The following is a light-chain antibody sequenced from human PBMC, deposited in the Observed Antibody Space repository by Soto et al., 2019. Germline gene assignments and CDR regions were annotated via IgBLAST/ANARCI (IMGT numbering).Light chain of an antibody. CDR2: AAS. V-gene: IGKV1-9*01. J-gene: IGKJ3*01. Sequence: DIQLTQSPSFLSASVGDRVTITCRASQGISSYLAWYQQKPGKAPNLLIYAASTLQSGVPSRFSGSGSGTAFTLTISSPQPDYFATYDCQQLNNYPFTFGPGTKVDIK. CDR3: QQLNNYPFT. CDR1: QGISSY.